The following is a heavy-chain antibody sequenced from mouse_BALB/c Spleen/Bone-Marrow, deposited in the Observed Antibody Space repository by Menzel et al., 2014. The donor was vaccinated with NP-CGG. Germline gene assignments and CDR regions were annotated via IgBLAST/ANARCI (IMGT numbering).Heavy chain of an antibody. V-gene: IGHV7-3*02. CDR2: IRNKANGYTT. CDR1: GVTFTDYY. Sequence: DVHLVESGGGLVQPGGSLRLSCATSGVTFTDYYMSWVRQPPGKALEGLGFIRNKANGYTTEYSASVKGRFTISRDNSQSILYLQMNTLRAEDSATYYCARNYDGAMDYWGQGTSVTVSS. D-gene: IGHD2-12*01. CDR3: ARNYDGAMDY. J-gene: IGHJ4*01.